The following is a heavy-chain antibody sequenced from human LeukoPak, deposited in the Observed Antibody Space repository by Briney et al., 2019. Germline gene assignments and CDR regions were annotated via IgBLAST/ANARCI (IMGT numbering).Heavy chain of an antibody. Sequence: PGGSLRLSCAASGFTFGIYAMQWVRQAPGKGLEFVSTISSDGGTTFYASSVKGRFTISRDNSKNTLYLQMGSLRAEDMALYYCARNYYDTTGLFAAFDIWGQGTMVTVSS. D-gene: IGHD3-22*01. V-gene: IGHV3-64*01. J-gene: IGHJ3*02. CDR1: GFTFGIYA. CDR2: ISSDGGTT. CDR3: ARNYYDTTGLFAAFDI.